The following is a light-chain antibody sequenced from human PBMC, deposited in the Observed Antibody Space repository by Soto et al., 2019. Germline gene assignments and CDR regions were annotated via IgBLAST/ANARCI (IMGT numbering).Light chain of an antibody. V-gene: IGKV1-9*01. CDR1: QGINNY. Sequence: WAESASSVAACVRGRVKITSLASQGINNYLAWYQQKPGKAPKLLIYAASTLQSGVPSRFSGRGSGTDFTLTISSLQPEDFATYYCQQLNSYPWTFGQGTKVDIK. CDR2: AAS. J-gene: IGKJ1*01. CDR3: QQLNSYPWT.